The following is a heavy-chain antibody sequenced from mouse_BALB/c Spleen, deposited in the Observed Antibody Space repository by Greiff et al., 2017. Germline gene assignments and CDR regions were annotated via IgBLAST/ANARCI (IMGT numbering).Heavy chain of an antibody. Sequence: EVKVVESGGGLVKPGGSLKLSCAASGFTFSSYAMSWVRQTPEKRLEWVASISSGGSTYYPDSVKGRFTISRDNARNILYLQMSSLRSEDTAMYYCARGGDYSWFAYWGQGTLVTVSA. J-gene: IGHJ3*01. V-gene: IGHV5-6-5*01. D-gene: IGHD1-1*01. CDR2: ISSGGST. CDR3: ARGGDYSWFAY. CDR1: GFTFSSYA.